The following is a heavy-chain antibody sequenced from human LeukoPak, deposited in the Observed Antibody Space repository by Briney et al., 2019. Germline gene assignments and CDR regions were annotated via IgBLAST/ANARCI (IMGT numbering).Heavy chain of an antibody. J-gene: IGHJ3*02. CDR3: AKEGGDTGLDAFDI. CDR1: GFTFSSYG. D-gene: IGHD2-21*02. Sequence: GGSLRLSCAASGFTFSSYGMHWVRQAPGKGLEWVAVISYDGSNKYYADSVKGRFTISRDNSKNTLYLQMNSLRAEDTAVYYCAKEGGDTGLDAFDIWGQGTMVTVSS. CDR2: ISYDGSNK. V-gene: IGHV3-30*18.